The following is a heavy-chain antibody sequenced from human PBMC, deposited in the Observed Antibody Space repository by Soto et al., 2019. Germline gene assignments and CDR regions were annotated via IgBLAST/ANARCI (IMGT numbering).Heavy chain of an antibody. D-gene: IGHD3-10*01. V-gene: IGHV3-7*01. CDR2: IKGDGSEE. Sequence: EVQVVESGGVLVQPGGSLTVSCAASGFTFSSSSMHWVRQAPGKRVEWVANIKGDGSEEYYVDSVRGRFTSSRDNAKNSLFLQMNSLRADDTAVYYCAAGVPPDYWGQGDQVTVSS. CDR3: AAGVPPDY. CDR1: GFTFSSSS. J-gene: IGHJ4*02.